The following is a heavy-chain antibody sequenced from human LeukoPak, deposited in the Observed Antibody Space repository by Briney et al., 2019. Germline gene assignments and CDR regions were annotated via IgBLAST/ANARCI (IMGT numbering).Heavy chain of an antibody. CDR2: INWDGGTT. CDR1: GFTFDDYA. V-gene: IGHV3-43*01. J-gene: IGHJ4*02. CDR3: AKDVRSDSFGGGFDS. D-gene: IGHD3-16*01. Sequence: PGGSLRLSCAASGFTFDDYAMHWVRQRPGKGLEWVCLINWDGGTTYYSDSLKGRFTISRDNSANSLYLQITRLTTEDTAFYYCAKDVRSDSFGGGFDSWGQGTLVTVSS.